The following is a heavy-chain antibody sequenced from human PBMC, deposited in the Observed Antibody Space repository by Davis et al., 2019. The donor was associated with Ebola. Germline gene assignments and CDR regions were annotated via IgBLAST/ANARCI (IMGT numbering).Heavy chain of an antibody. CDR1: GFTFSGSA. V-gene: IGHV3-73*01. J-gene: IGHJ4*02. CDR2: IRSKANSYAT. D-gene: IGHD1-26*01. CDR3: TSEVGAIDY. Sequence: GGSLRLSCAAPGFTFSGSAMHWVRQASGKGLEWVGRIRSKANSYATAYAASVKGRFTISRDDSKNTAYLQMNSLKTEDTAVYYCTSEVGAIDYWGQGTLVTVSS.